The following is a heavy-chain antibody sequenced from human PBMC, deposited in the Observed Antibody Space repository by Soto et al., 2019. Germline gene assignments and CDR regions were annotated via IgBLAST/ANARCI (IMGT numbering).Heavy chain of an antibody. D-gene: IGHD6-19*01. CDR3: AKDIGYSSGWSEGFQH. V-gene: IGHV3-23*01. J-gene: IGHJ1*01. CDR2: ISGSGGST. CDR1: GFTFSSYA. Sequence: PGGSLRLSCAASGFTFSSYAMSWVRQAPGKGLEWVSAISGSGGSTYYADSVKGRFTISRDNSKNTLYLQMNSLRAEDTAVYYCAKDIGYSSGWSEGFQHWGQGTLVTVSS.